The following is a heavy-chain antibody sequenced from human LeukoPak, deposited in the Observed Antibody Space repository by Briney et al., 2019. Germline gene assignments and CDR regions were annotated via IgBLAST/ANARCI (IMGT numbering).Heavy chain of an antibody. J-gene: IGHJ4*02. CDR1: GFTFSNAW. V-gene: IGHV3-64*01. Sequence: GGSLRLSCAASGFTFSNAWMSWVRQAPGKGLEWVSGITYSSGYTYYANSVKGRFTISRDNSKNTLYLQMGSLRAEDMAVYYCARGSWNYYFDYWGQGTLVTVSS. CDR2: ITYSSGYT. CDR3: ARGSWNYYFDY. D-gene: IGHD1-7*01.